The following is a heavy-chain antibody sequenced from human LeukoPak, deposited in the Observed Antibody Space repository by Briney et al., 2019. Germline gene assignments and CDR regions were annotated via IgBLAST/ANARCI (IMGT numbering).Heavy chain of an antibody. V-gene: IGHV4-30-4*08. Sequence: SETMSLTCTVSGGSISSGDYYWSWIRQPPGKGLEWIGYIYYSGSTYYNPSLKSRVTISVDTSKNRFSLKLSSVTAADTAVYYCARESDIVVVPAAQTPWGQGTLVTVSS. CDR3: ARESDIVVVPAAQTP. CDR1: GGSISSGDYY. D-gene: IGHD2-2*01. CDR2: IYYSGST. J-gene: IGHJ5*02.